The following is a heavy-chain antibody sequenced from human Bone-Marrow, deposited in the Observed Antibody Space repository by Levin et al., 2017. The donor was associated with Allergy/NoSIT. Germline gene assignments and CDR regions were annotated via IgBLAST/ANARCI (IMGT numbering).Heavy chain of an antibody. CDR1: GASTGTGGFY. CDR3: ARRFAASNNWDFDY. V-gene: IGHV4-39*01. J-gene: IGHJ4*02. Sequence: SQTLSLPCTVSGASTGTGGFYWGWIRQPPGKGLEWIASIYYTGATYYNPSLKTRVTISVDTSKNQFSLKLTSVTAADTAVYYCARRFAASNNWDFDYWGQGTLVTVSS. CDR2: IYYTGAT. D-gene: IGHD1-20*01.